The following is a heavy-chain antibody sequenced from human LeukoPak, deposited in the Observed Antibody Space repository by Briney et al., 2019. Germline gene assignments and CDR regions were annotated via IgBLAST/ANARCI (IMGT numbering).Heavy chain of an antibody. CDR1: GYTFTIYD. CDR2: MNPNSGNT. Sequence: GASVRVSSKASGYTFTIYDINWVRQAPGRGGERMGWMNPNSGNTGYAQKFQGRVTITRNTSISTAYMELSSLRSEDTAVYYCARGVVVVPAANRAWFDPWGQGTLVTVSS. V-gene: IGHV1-8*01. D-gene: IGHD2-2*01. CDR3: ARGVVVVPAANRAWFDP. J-gene: IGHJ5*02.